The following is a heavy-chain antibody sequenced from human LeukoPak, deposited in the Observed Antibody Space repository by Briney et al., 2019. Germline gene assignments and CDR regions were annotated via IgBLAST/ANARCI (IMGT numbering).Heavy chain of an antibody. CDR1: GFTVSSYY. Sequence: GGSLRLSCAASGFTVSSYYVTWVRQAPGKGLEWVSYISSSGSTIYYADSVKGRFTISRDNAKNSLYLQMDRLRAEDTALYYCAKGYGSGWYDNWFDSWGQGTLVTVSS. V-gene: IGHV3-11*01. CDR2: ISSSGSTI. D-gene: IGHD6-19*01. CDR3: AKGYGSGWYDNWFDS. J-gene: IGHJ5*01.